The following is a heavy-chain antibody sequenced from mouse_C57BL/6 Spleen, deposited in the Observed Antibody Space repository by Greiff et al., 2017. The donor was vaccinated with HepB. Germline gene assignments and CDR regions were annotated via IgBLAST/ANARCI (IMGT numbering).Heavy chain of an antibody. V-gene: IGHV5-4*01. CDR1: GFTFSSYA. CDR3: ARDHYGSSLYAMDY. Sequence: EVQVVESGGGLVKPGGSLKLSCAASGFTFSSYAMSWVRQTPEKRLEWVATISDGGSYTYYPDNVKGRFTISRDNAKNNLYLQMSHLKSEDTAMYYCARDHYGSSLYAMDYWGQGTSVTVSS. D-gene: IGHD1-1*01. CDR2: ISDGGSYT. J-gene: IGHJ4*01.